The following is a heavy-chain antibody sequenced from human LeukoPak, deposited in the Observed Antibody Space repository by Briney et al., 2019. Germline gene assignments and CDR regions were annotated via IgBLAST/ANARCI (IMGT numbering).Heavy chain of an antibody. Sequence: SETLSLTCTVSGGSINSGSYYWSWIRQPAGKGLEWIGRIYTSGSTNYNPSLKSRVTISVDTSKNQFSLKLSSVTAADTAVYYCARGLGLVRGTYYFDYWGQGTLVTVSS. D-gene: IGHD3-10*01. J-gene: IGHJ4*02. CDR1: GGSINSGSYY. CDR2: IYTSGST. CDR3: ARGLGLVRGTYYFDY. V-gene: IGHV4-61*02.